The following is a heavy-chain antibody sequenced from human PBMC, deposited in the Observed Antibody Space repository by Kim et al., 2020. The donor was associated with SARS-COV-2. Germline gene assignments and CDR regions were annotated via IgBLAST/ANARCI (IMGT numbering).Heavy chain of an antibody. V-gene: IGHV1-3*01. CDR2: NT. D-gene: IGHD6-19*01. Sequence: NTIYSQKFQGRLTITRDTSASTVYMERSSLRSEDTAVYYCARGFGGWDDYWGQGSLVTVSS. CDR3: ARGFGGWDDY. J-gene: IGHJ4*02.